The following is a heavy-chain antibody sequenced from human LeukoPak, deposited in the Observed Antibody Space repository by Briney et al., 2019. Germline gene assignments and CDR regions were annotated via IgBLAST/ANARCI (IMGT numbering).Heavy chain of an antibody. CDR3: ARVAGAGAFDI. Sequence: SETLSLTCTVSGGSISSSSYYWGWIRQPPGKGLEWIGSIYYSGSTYYNPSLKSRVTISVDTSKNQFSLKLSSVTAADTAVYYCARVAGAGAFDIWGQGTMVTVSS. CDR2: IYYSGST. D-gene: IGHD2-15*01. CDR1: GGSISSSSYY. J-gene: IGHJ3*02. V-gene: IGHV4-39*07.